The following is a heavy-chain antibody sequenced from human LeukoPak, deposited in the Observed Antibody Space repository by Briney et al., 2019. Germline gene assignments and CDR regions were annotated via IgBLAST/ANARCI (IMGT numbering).Heavy chain of an antibody. CDR2: ISSSGSTI. Sequence: GGSLGLSCAASGFTFSDYYMSWIRQAPGKGLEWVSYISSSGSTIYYADSVKGRFTISRDNAKNSLYLQMNSLRAEDTAVYYCAREPGLLRSHWYFDLWGRGTLVTVSS. J-gene: IGHJ2*01. V-gene: IGHV3-11*01. CDR1: GFTFSDYY. D-gene: IGHD2-15*01. CDR3: AREPGLLRSHWYFDL.